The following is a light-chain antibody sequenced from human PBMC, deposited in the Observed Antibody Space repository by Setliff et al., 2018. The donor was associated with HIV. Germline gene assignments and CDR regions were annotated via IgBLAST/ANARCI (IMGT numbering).Light chain of an antibody. J-gene: IGLJ1*01. CDR2: DIS. CDR1: SSDVGNSHL. V-gene: IGLV2-23*02. Sequence: SVLTQPASVSGSPGQSITISCTGTSSDVGNSHLVSWYQQHPGRVPKLIIYDISGRPPGISDRFSGSKSGNTASLTISGLQADDEATYYCCSYSGSYILGVFGTGTKVTVL. CDR3: CSYSGSYILGV.